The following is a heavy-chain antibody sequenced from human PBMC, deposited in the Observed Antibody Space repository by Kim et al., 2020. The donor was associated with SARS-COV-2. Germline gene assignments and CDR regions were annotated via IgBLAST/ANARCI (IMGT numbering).Heavy chain of an antibody. CDR3: ARAPPDYYYYGMDV. V-gene: IGHV3-11*01. J-gene: IGHJ6*02. Sequence: ADSVKGRFTISRDNAKNSLYLQMNSLRAEDTAVYYCARAPPDYYYYGMDVWGQGTTVTVSS.